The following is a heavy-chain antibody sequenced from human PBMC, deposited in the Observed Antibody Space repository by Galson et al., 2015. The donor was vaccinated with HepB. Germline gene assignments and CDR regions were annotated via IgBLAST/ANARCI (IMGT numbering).Heavy chain of an antibody. CDR3: ARDPRGTYGAFDI. Sequence: SLRLSCAASGFTSSRYVISWVRQAPGNGLEWVSAISGSGGSTYYADSVKGRFTISRDNSKSTPYLQMNSLRAEDTAVYYCARDPRGTYGAFDIWGQGTMVAVSS. CDR1: GFTSSRYV. V-gene: IGHV3-23*01. D-gene: IGHD1-26*01. J-gene: IGHJ3*02. CDR2: ISGSGGST.